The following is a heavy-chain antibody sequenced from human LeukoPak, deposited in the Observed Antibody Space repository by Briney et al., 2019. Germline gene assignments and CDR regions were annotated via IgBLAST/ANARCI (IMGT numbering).Heavy chain of an antibody. Sequence: ASVKVSCKASGYIFTLYYMHWVRQAPGQGLGWMGLINPKIGGTNYAQKFQGRVTMTRDTTISTAYMELSRLRSDDTAVYYCARDGNVNDMDVWGKGTTVTVSS. D-gene: IGHD2/OR15-2a*01. J-gene: IGHJ6*03. CDR2: INPKIGGT. CDR1: GYIFTLYY. CDR3: ARDGNVNDMDV. V-gene: IGHV1-2*02.